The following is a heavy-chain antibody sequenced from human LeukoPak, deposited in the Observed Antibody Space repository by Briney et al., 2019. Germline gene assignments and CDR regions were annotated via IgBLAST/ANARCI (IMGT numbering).Heavy chain of an antibody. V-gene: IGHV4-59*01. D-gene: IGHD2-15*01. CDR3: ARGRGGGGTSNNWFDP. CDR1: GASISGYY. Sequence: SETLSPTCTVSGASISGYYWSWIRQPPGKGLEYIGYIYYTGSTSYNPSLKSRVTISVDTSKNQFSLKLSSVTAADTAVYYCARGRGGGGTSNNWFDPWGQGTHVIVSS. J-gene: IGHJ5*02. CDR2: IYYTGST.